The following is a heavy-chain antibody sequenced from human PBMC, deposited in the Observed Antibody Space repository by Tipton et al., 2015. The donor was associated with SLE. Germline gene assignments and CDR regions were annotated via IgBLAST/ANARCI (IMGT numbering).Heavy chain of an antibody. Sequence: TLSLTCSVYGGSFNGHYWSLIRQPPGKGLEWIGEINHSGSTNYNPSLKSRVTISVDESKNQVTLRLTSMTAADTAVYYCAGRGDLVVVTAYFDYWGQGTLVTVSS. CDR3: AGRGDLVVVTAYFDY. J-gene: IGHJ4*02. CDR2: INHSGST. V-gene: IGHV4-34*01. CDR1: GGSFNGHY. D-gene: IGHD2-21*02.